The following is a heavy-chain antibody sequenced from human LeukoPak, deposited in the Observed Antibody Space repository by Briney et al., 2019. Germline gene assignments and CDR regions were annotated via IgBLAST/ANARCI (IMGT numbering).Heavy chain of an antibody. V-gene: IGHV3-30*02. CDR1: GYTFTGYY. CDR3: ARGRSSTAKTYAEYFQH. Sequence: KVSCKASGYTFTGYYIHWVRQAPGKGLEWVAFIRYDGSNKYYADSVKGRFTISRDNSKNTLYLQMNSLRAEDTAVYYCARGRSSTAKTYAEYFQHWGQGTLVTVSS. CDR2: IRYDGSNK. J-gene: IGHJ1*01. D-gene: IGHD2-2*01.